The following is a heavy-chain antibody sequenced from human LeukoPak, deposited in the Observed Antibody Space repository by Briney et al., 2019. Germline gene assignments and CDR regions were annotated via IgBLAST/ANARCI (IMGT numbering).Heavy chain of an antibody. CDR2: ISSSGSTI. V-gene: IGHV3-48*01. D-gene: IGHD3-16*01. CDR1: GFIFSNYG. CDR3: ARDPPSRGTRYFDY. Sequence: GGSLRLSCAASGFIFSNYGMSWVRQAPGKGLEWVSYISSSGSTIYYADSVKGRFTVSRDNAKNSLYLQMDSLRVEDTAVYYCARDPPSRGTRYFDYWGQGILVTVSS. J-gene: IGHJ4*02.